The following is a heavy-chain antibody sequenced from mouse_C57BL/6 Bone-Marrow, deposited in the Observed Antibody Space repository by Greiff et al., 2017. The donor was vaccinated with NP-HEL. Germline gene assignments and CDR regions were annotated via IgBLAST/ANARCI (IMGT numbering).Heavy chain of an antibody. J-gene: IGHJ3*01. CDR2: IRLKSDNYAT. CDR3: TSVYYDYDVRAY. CDR1: GFTFSNYW. D-gene: IGHD2-4*01. V-gene: IGHV6-3*01. Sequence: DVMLVESGGGLVQPGGSMKLSCVASGFTFSNYWMNWVRQSPEKGLEWVAQIRLKSDNYATHYAESVKGRFTISRDDSKSSVYLQMNNLRAEDTGIYYCTSVYYDYDVRAYWGQGTLVTVSA.